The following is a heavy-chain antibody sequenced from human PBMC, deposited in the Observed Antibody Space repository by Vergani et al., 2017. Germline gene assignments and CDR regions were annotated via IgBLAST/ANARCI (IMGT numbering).Heavy chain of an antibody. J-gene: IGHJ1*01. CDR2: ISYDGTQK. CDR1: GFTSSYYG. Sequence: QVHLVESGGGVVQPGRSLRLSCVVSGFTSSYYGMHWVRQAPGKGLEWVAVISYDGTQKYYADSVKGRFTISRDNTKSTLYLQMNSLRTEYTDVYYCATKSCGTPGCQIGYVKEWGQGTLVTDSS. D-gene: IGHD1-1*01. CDR3: ATKSCGTPGCQIGYVKE. V-gene: IGHV3-30*03.